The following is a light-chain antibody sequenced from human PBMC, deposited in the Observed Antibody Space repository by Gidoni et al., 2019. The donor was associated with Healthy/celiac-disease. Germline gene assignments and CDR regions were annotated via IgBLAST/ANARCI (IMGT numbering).Light chain of an antibody. Sequence: QSALTPPASVPGSPGPPITISCTGTSSDVGSYNYVSWYQQHPGKAPKLMINDVSNRPSVVSNRFSGSKSGNTASLTSSGLQAEDEADYYCSSYTSSSTLKFGGGTKLTVL. CDR3: SSYTSSSTLK. CDR1: SSDVGSYNY. V-gene: IGLV2-14*03. J-gene: IGLJ3*02. CDR2: DVS.